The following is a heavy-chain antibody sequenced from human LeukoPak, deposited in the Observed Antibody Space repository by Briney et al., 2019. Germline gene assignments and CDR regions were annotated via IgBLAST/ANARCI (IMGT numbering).Heavy chain of an antibody. J-gene: IGHJ5*02. Sequence: GGSLRLSCAASGFTFSSYAMSWVRQAPGKGLEWVSAISGSGGSTYYADSVKGRFTISRDNSKNTLYLQMNSLRAEDTAVYYCARDHRTWYYYDSSGRGGWFDPWGQGTLVTVSS. D-gene: IGHD3-22*01. CDR3: ARDHRTWYYYDSSGRGGWFDP. CDR1: GFTFSSYA. V-gene: IGHV3-23*01. CDR2: ISGSGGST.